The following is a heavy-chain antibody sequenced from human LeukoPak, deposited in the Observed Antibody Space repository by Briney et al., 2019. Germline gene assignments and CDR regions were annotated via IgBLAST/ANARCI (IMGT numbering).Heavy chain of an antibody. V-gene: IGHV5-51*01. Sequence: GESLKISCKGSGYSFTSYWIGWVRQMPGKGLEWMGIIYPGDSDTRYSPSFQGQVTISADKSISTAYLQWSSLKASDTAMYYCARHKLSPGRTSGYSGYDAPYYYYYYMDVWGKGTTVTVSS. J-gene: IGHJ6*03. CDR1: GYSFTSYW. D-gene: IGHD5-12*01. CDR2: IYPGDSDT. CDR3: ARHKLSPGRTSGYSGYDAPYYYYYYMDV.